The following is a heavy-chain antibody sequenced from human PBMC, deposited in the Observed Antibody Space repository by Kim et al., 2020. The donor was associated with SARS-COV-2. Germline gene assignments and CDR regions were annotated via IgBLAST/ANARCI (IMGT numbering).Heavy chain of an antibody. CDR3: ARDLTRGYSYGTIDY. V-gene: IGHV4-34*01. J-gene: IGHJ4*02. D-gene: IGHD5-18*01. Sequence: PSRKSRVTISVDTSKNQFSLKLSSVTAADTAVYYCARDLTRGYSYGTIDYWGQGTLVTVSS.